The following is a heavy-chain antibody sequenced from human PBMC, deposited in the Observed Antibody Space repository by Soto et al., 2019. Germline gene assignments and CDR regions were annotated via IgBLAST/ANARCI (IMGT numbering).Heavy chain of an antibody. CDR2: IFNGGST. CDR3: TTGDDTSKVDL. D-gene: IGHD1-1*01. CDR1: GGSLNTKR. J-gene: IGHJ5*02. V-gene: IGHV4-31*02. Sequence: QVQLQESGPGLVKPSETLSLTCTVSGGSLNTKRWRWIRQHPWKGLEWIGYIFNGGSTSYNPSLNKRVSISVDMSTNQVSLRLSSVTAADTAMYYCTTGDDTSKVDLWGQGTLVTVSS.